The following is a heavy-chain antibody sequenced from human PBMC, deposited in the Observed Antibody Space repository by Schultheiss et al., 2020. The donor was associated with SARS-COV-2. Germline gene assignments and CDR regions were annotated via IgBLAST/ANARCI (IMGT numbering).Heavy chain of an antibody. Sequence: ASVKVSCKASGYTFTEYGFSWVRQAPGQGLEWMGWISAYNDNTHYAQKFRGRVTMTRDTSTSTVYMELSSLRSEDTAVYYCASSSGWYGAYYYYYYIDVWGKGTTVTVSS. V-gene: IGHV1-18*01. CDR3: ASSSGWYGAYYYYYYIDV. J-gene: IGHJ6*03. D-gene: IGHD6-19*01. CDR1: GYTFTEYG. CDR2: ISAYNDNT.